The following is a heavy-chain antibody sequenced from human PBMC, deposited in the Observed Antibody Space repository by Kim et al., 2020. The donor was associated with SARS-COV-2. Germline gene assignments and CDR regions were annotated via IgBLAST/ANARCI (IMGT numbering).Heavy chain of an antibody. D-gene: IGHD3-22*01. V-gene: IGHV3-49*04. J-gene: IGHJ4*02. CDR1: GFTCGDYA. Sequence: GGSLRLSCTASGFTCGDYAMSWVRQAPGKGLEWVGFIRSKTYGGTAEYAASVKGRLTISRDDSKSIAYLQMNSLKTEDTAVYYCSSHRFKTYYDSSGYYRVNYWGQGALVIVSS. CDR3: SSHRFKTYYDSSGYYRVNY. CDR2: IRSKTYGGTA.